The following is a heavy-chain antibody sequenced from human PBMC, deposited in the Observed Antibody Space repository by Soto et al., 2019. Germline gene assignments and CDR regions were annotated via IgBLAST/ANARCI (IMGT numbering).Heavy chain of an antibody. D-gene: IGHD5-12*01. Sequence: PSETLSLTCAVSGGSISSGGYSWSWIRQPPGKGLEWIGYIYHSGSTYYNPSLKSRVTISVDRSKNQFSLKLSSVTAADTAVYYYATVVATVVTRYFDYGRHETLVTISS. J-gene: IGHJ4*01. CDR1: GGSISSGGYS. CDR2: IYHSGST. CDR3: ATVVATVVTRYFDY. V-gene: IGHV4-30-2*01.